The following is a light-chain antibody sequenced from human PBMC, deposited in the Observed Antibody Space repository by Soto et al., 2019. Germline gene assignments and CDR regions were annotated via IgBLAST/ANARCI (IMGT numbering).Light chain of an antibody. J-gene: IGKJ5*01. CDR3: QQYNNWPPIT. Sequence: DIQMTQSPPSLSASVGDRVTITCRASEYINRYLNWYQQKPGKAPKLLISAASNLESGVPSRFSGSGSGTDFTLTISSLQPEDFAVYYCQQYNNWPPITFGQGTRLEIK. CDR1: EYINRY. V-gene: IGKV1-39*01. CDR2: AAS.